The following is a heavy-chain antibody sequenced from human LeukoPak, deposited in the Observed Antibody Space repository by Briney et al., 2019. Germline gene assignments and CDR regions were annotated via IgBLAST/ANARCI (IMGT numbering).Heavy chain of an antibody. J-gene: IGHJ6*03. D-gene: IGHD4-17*01. V-gene: IGHV3-21*01. Sequence: GGSLRLSCAASGFTFSSYTMNWIRQAPGKGLEWVSSITTSSRYIYYADSIKGRFTISRDNAKRSLYLQMNSLRAEDTAVYYCARDGTTVTTRRYYYMDVWGKGTTVTVSS. CDR2: ITTSSRYI. CDR1: GFTFSSYT. CDR3: ARDGTTVTTRRYYYMDV.